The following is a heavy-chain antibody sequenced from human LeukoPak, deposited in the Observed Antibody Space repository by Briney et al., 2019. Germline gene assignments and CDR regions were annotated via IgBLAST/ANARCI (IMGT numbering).Heavy chain of an antibody. D-gene: IGHD3-10*01. Sequence: PGRSLRLSCAASGFTFSSYAMHWVRQAPGKGLEWVAVISYDGSNKYHADSVKGRFTISRDNSKNTLYLQMNSLRAEDAAVYYCAVRSGSDNTWGQGTLVTVSS. CDR3: AVRSGSDNT. V-gene: IGHV3-30*01. CDR1: GFTFSSYA. J-gene: IGHJ4*02. CDR2: ISYDGSNK.